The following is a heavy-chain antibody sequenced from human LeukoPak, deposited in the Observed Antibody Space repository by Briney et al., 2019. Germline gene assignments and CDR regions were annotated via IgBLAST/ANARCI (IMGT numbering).Heavy chain of an antibody. J-gene: IGHJ6*03. CDR3: ARDPYNGYYGDDYYYYMDV. CDR2: ITRDSIYT. CDR1: GFTFSNYN. V-gene: IGHV3-21*01. D-gene: IGHD4-17*01. Sequence: GGSLRLSCAASGFTFSNYNMNWVRQTPGKGLEWVSSITRDSIYTFYADSVRGRFTISRDNAKNSLSLQMNSLRAEDTAVYYCARDPYNGYYGDDYYYYMDVWGKGTTVTISS.